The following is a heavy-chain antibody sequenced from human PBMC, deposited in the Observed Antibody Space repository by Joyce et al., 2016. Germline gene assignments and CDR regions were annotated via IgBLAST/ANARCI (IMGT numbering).Heavy chain of an antibody. CDR2: IKPSGGST. CDR1: GYTFTNHY. V-gene: IGHV1-46*01. Sequence: QVQLVQSGAEVKKPGASVKVYCKASGYTFTNHYMHWVRQAPGQGLEWMGIIKPSGGSTSYAQRFQGRVTMTKDTSTSTVYMELSSLTSEDTAVYYCARYSESGSYHPFDYWGQGTLVTVSS. J-gene: IGHJ4*02. CDR3: ARYSESGSYHPFDY. D-gene: IGHD1-26*01.